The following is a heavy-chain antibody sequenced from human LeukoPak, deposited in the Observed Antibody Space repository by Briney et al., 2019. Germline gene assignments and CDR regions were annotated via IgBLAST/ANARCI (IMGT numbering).Heavy chain of an antibody. CDR2: VSDSGGST. J-gene: IGHJ6*02. D-gene: IGHD2-2*02. CDR1: GFTFSSNA. CDR3: ARDCSSTSCYIGVFYYYYGMDV. Sequence: GGSLRLSCAASGFTFSSNALSWVRQAPGKGLEWVSSVSDSGGSTSYADSVKGRFTISRDNSKSTLYLQINSLRAEDTAVYYCARDCSSTSCYIGVFYYYYGMDVWGQGTTVTVSS. V-gene: IGHV3-23*01.